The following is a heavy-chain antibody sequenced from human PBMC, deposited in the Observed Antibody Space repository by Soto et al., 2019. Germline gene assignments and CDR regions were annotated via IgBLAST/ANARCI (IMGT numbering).Heavy chain of an antibody. Sequence: PGGSLRLSCAASGFTFSSYAMSWVRQAPGKGLEWVSAISGSGGSTYYADSVKGRFTISRDNSKNTLYLQMNSLRAEGTAVYYCARIATYYYDSSGYSSWGQGTLVTVSS. CDR2: ISGSGGST. D-gene: IGHD3-22*01. CDR1: GFTFSSYA. CDR3: ARIATYYYDSSGYSS. V-gene: IGHV3-23*01. J-gene: IGHJ5*02.